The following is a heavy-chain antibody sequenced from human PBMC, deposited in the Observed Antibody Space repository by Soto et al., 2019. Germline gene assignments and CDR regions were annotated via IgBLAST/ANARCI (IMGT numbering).Heavy chain of an antibody. CDR3: ARGINYSDSRGDSWFDP. CDR2: IYHTGTT. V-gene: IGHV4-30-2*01. D-gene: IGHD3-22*01. Sequence: PSETLSLTCTVSGGSLNRGDYSWTWIRQPPGKGLEWIGYIYHTGTTYYNMSLKSRVTISVDRSKSQFSLKLSSVTAADTAVYYFARGINYSDSRGDSWFDPWGQGTLVT. CDR1: GGSLNRGDYS. J-gene: IGHJ5*02.